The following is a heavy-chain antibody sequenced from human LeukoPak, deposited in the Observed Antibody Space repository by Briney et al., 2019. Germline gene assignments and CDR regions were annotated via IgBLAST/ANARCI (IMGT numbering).Heavy chain of an antibody. CDR3: MRVDVGLVPSSNFDL. CDR2: INHSGTT. J-gene: IGHJ2*01. Sequence: SETLSLTCSVSGYSIRSGYYWGWIRQPPGKGLEWIGSINHSGTTYYHPSLKSRVTISVDTAKNQFSLKLSSVTTADTAVYYSMRVDVGLVPSSNFDLWGRGTVVTVSS. D-gene: IGHD2-2*03. V-gene: IGHV4-38-2*02. CDR1: GYSIRSGYY.